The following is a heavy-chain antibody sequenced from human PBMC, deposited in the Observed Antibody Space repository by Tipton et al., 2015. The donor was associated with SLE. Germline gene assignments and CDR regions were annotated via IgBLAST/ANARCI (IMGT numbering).Heavy chain of an antibody. J-gene: IGHJ4*02. CDR3: VKGTAAGGFDY. V-gene: IGHV5-51*03. CDR2: SHPGDSDT. D-gene: IGHD6-13*01. Sequence: QSGAEVKKPGESLTISCKASGYNFPNYWIGWVRQMPGKGLEWMGISHPGDSDTRYSPSFQGQVTISADKSITTAFLQWSRLKASDSAMYYCVKGTAAGGFDYWGQGTLVTVPS. CDR1: GYNFPNYW.